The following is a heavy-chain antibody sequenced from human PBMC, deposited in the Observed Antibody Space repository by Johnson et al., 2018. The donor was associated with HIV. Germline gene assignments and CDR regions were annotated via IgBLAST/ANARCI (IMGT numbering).Heavy chain of an antibody. CDR1: GFTFSSYA. CDR2: ISYDGSNK. V-gene: IGHV3-30*04. D-gene: IGHD3-9*01. J-gene: IGHJ3*02. CDR3: ARSEVRYFDWSYQRGAFDI. Sequence: QVQLVESGGGLIQPGRSLRLSCAASGFTFSSYAMHWVRQAPGKGLEWVAVISYDGSNKYYADSVKGRFTTSRDNSKKTLDLKMNSMGSEDTAVYYCARSEVRYFDWSYQRGAFDIWGQGTMVTVSS.